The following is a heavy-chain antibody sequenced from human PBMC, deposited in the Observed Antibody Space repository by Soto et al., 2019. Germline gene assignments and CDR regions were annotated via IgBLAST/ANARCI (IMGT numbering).Heavy chain of an antibody. CDR1: GFTFSSYA. Sequence: PGGSLRLSCAASGFTFSSYAMHWVRQAPGKGLEWVAVISYDGSNKYYADSVKGRFTISRDNSKNTLYLQMNSLRAEDTAVYYCARVKPYDSSGYYYWGGFEYWGQGTLVTVSS. D-gene: IGHD3-22*01. CDR2: ISYDGSNK. J-gene: IGHJ4*02. V-gene: IGHV3-30-3*01. CDR3: ARVKPYDSSGYYYWGGFEY.